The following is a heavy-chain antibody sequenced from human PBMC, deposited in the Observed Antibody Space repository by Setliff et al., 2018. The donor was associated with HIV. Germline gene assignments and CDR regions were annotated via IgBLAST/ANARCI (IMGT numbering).Heavy chain of an antibody. CDR1: GFTFSTYS. D-gene: IGHD6-19*01. J-gene: IGHJ4*02. CDR3: AKSDGSSAWFGFDS. V-gene: IGHV3-48*01. Sequence: GGSLRLSCTASGFTFSTYSMNWVRRAPGKGLEWVSYISSSSSTIYYADSVKGRFAISRDNSRNAVYPEMNNLRVEDTAAYYCAKSDGSSAWFGFDSWGQETLVTVPQ. CDR2: ISSSSSTI.